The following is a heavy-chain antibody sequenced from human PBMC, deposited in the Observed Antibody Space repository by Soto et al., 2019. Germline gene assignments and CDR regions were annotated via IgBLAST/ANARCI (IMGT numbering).Heavy chain of an antibody. CDR2: INSDGSST. V-gene: IGHV3-74*01. CDR1: GFTFSSYW. D-gene: IGHD2-15*01. CDR3: ARVPTSSRYCSGGSCYSFDY. Sequence: GGSLRLSCAASGFTFSSYWMHWVRQAPGKGLVWVSRINSDGSSTSYADSVKGRFTISRDNAKNTLYLQMNSLRAEDTAVYYCARVPTSSRYCSGGSCYSFDYWGQGTLVTVSS. J-gene: IGHJ4*02.